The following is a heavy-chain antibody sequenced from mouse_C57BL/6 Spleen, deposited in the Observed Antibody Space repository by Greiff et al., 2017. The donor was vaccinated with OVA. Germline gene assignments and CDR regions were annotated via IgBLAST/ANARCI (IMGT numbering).Heavy chain of an antibody. D-gene: IGHD2-2*01. V-gene: IGHV1-59*01. Sequence: QVQLKQPGAELVRPGTSVKLSCKASGYTFTSYWMHWVKQRPGQGLEWIGVIDPSDSYTNYNQKFKGKATLTVDTSSSTAYMQLSSLTSEDSAVYYCARGNGYDPFAYWGQGTLVTVSA. CDR3: ARGNGYDPFAY. CDR1: GYTFTSYW. CDR2: IDPSDSYT. J-gene: IGHJ3*01.